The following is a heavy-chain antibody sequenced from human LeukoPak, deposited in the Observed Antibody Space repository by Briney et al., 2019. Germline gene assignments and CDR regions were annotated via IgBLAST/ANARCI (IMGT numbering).Heavy chain of an antibody. CDR1: GFTFSSYS. D-gene: IGHD5-24*01. J-gene: IGHJ4*02. CDR2: ISSSSSYI. V-gene: IGHV3-21*01. Sequence: RGSLRLSCAASGFTFSSYSMNWVRQAPGKGLEWVSSISSSSSYIYYADSVKGQFTISRDNAKNSLYLQMNSLRAEDTAVYYCARDGVATTTIDYWGQGTLVTVSS. CDR3: ARDGVATTTIDY.